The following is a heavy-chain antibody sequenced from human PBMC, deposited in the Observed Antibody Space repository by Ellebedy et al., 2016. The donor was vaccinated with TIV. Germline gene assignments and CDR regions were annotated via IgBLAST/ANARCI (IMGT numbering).Heavy chain of an antibody. V-gene: IGHV3-49*03. CDR1: GFTIGDYA. Sequence: PGGSLRLSCTASGFTIGDYAMSWFRQAPGKGLEWVVFIRSKAYGGTTEYAASVKGRFTISRDDSKSIAYLQMNSLKTEDTAVYYCTRPVSVGWNDAAFLMTDPWGQGTLVTVSS. J-gene: IGHJ5*02. CDR2: IRSKAYGGTT. CDR3: TRPVSVGWNDAAFLMTDP. D-gene: IGHD1-1*01.